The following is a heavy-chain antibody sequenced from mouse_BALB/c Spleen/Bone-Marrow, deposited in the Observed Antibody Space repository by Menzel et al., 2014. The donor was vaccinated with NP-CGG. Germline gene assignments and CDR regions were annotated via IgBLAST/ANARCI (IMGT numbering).Heavy chain of an antibody. V-gene: IGHV3-6*02. CDR1: GYSITSGYY. J-gene: IGHJ4*01. CDR3: AVYYGTPYAMDY. Sequence: VQLKESGPGLVKPSQSLSLTCSVTGYSITSGYYWNWIRQFPGNRLEWMGYISYDGSNNYNPSLKNRISITRDTSKNQFFLKLNSVTTVDTATYYCAVYYGTPYAMDYWGQGTSVTVSS. CDR2: ISYDGSN. D-gene: IGHD1-1*02.